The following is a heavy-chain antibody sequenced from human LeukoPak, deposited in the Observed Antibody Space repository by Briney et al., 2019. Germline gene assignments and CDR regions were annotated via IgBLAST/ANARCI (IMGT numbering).Heavy chain of an antibody. J-gene: IGHJ4*02. Sequence: PGGSLRLSCAVSGFTFSNYEMNWVRQAPGKGLEWVSYIPSSGSTIYYADSVKGRFTISRDNAKSSLYLQMNSLRAEDTAVYYCARRLSIVGANFFDYWGQGTLVTVSS. D-gene: IGHD1-26*01. CDR1: GFTFSNYE. CDR2: IPSSGSTI. V-gene: IGHV3-48*03. CDR3: ARRLSIVGANFFDY.